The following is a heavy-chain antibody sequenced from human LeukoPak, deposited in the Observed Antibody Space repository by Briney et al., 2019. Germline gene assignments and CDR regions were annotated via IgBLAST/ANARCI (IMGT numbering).Heavy chain of an antibody. CDR2: IYYSGST. J-gene: IGHJ6*02. CDR3: ARDGKVTTPYYYYGMGV. V-gene: IGHV4-59*01. D-gene: IGHD4-17*01. Sequence: PSETLSLTCTVSGDSISSYYWSWIRQPPGKGLEWIGYIYYSGSTNYNPSLKSRVTISVDTSKNQFSLKLSSVTAADTAVYYCARDGKVTTPYYYYGMGVWGQGTTVTVSS. CDR1: GDSISSYY.